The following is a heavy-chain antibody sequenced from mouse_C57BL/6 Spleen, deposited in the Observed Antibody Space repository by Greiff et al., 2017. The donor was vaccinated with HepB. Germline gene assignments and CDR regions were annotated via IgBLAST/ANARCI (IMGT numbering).Heavy chain of an antibody. CDR3: ARRGGSCGGAVDD. J-gene: IGHJ4*01. Sequence: QVQLQQSGPGLVQPSQSLSITCTVSGFSLTSYGVHWVRQSPGKGLEWLGVIWSGGSTDYNAAFIPRLSISKDNSKGQVFFKMNSLQADDTAMYCCARRGGSCGGAVDDWGQGTSVTVSS. D-gene: IGHD1-1*02. V-gene: IGHV2-2*01. CDR2: IWSGGST. CDR1: GFSLTSYG.